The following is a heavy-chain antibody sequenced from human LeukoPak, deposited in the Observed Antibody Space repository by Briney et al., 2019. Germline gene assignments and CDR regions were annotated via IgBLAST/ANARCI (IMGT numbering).Heavy chain of an antibody. V-gene: IGHV3-30*04. Sequence: GGSLRLSCAASGFTFSSYAMHWVRQAPGKGLEWVAVISKDGRDKYSADSVKGRFTISRDNSKNTLYLQMNSLRAEDTAVYYCAKDRDYGASGYYFDYWGQGTLVTVSS. CDR1: GFTFSSYA. D-gene: IGHD4-17*01. CDR2: ISKDGRDK. CDR3: AKDRDYGASGYYFDY. J-gene: IGHJ4*02.